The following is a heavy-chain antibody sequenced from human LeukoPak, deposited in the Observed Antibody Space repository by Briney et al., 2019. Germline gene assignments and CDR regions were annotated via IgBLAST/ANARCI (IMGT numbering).Heavy chain of an antibody. D-gene: IGHD6-13*01. Sequence: GGSLRLSCAASGFTFSSYWMSWVRQAPGKGLEWVANIKQDGSEKYYVDSVKGRFTISRDNAKNSLYLQMNSLRAEDTALYYCARLKAAAGSNFDSWGQGTLVPVSS. CDR3: ARLKAAAGSNFDS. CDR1: GFTFSSYW. CDR2: IKQDGSEK. J-gene: IGHJ4*02. V-gene: IGHV3-7*03.